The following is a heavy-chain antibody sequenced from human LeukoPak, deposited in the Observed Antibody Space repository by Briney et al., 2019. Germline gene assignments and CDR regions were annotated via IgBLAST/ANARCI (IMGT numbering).Heavy chain of an antibody. CDR3: AGEGTRGYSYGPYYYYMDV. CDR2: INPNSGGT. D-gene: IGHD5-18*01. Sequence: ASVKVSCKASGYTFTGYYMHWVRQAPGQGLEWMGWINPNSGGTNYAQKFQGRVTMTGDTSISTAYMELSRLRSDDTAVYYCAGEGTRGYSYGPYYYYMDVWGKGTTVTVSS. V-gene: IGHV1-2*02. J-gene: IGHJ6*03. CDR1: GYTFTGYY.